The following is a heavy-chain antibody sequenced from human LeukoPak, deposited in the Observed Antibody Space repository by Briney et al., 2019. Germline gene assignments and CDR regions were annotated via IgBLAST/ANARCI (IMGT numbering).Heavy chain of an antibody. V-gene: IGHV3-23*01. Sequence: GGSLRLSCAASGFTFSSYAMSWVRQAPGKGLEWVSAISGSGGSTYYADSVKGRFTISRDNSKNTLYLQMNSLRAEDTAVYYCAKDGYCGGDCYHDAFDIWGQGTMVTVSS. CDR2: ISGSGGST. CDR1: GFTFSSYA. J-gene: IGHJ3*02. CDR3: AKDGYCGGDCYHDAFDI. D-gene: IGHD2-21*01.